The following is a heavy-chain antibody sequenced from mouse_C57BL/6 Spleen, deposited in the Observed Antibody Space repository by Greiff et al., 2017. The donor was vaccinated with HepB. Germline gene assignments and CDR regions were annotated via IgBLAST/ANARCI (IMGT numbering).Heavy chain of an antibody. Sequence: VQLQQPGAELVKPGASVKMSCKASGYTFTSYWITWVKQRPGQGLEWIGDIYPGSGSTNYNEKFKSKATLTVDTSSSTAYMQLSSLTSEDSAVYYCARSATTVPYFDYWGQGTTLTVSS. CDR3: ARSATTVPYFDY. CDR1: GYTFTSYW. J-gene: IGHJ2*01. V-gene: IGHV1-55*01. D-gene: IGHD1-1*01. CDR2: IYPGSGST.